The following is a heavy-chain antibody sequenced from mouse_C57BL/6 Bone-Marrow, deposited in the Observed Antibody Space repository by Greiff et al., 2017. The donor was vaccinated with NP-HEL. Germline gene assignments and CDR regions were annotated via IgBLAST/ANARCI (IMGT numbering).Heavy chain of an antibody. CDR3: ARGGGFAY. CDR2: IYPRSGNT. J-gene: IGHJ3*01. CDR1: GYTFTSYG. Sequence: VMLVESGAELARPGASVKLSCKASGYTFTSYGISWVKQRTGQGLEWIGEIYPRSGNTYYNEKCKGKATLTADKSSSTAYMELRSLTSEDSAVYFCARGGGFAYWGQGTLVTVSA. V-gene: IGHV1-81*01.